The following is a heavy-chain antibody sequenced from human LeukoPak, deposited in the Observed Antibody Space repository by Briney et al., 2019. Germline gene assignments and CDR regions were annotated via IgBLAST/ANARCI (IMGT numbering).Heavy chain of an antibody. CDR3: ARDRRRFIES. J-gene: IGHJ4*02. V-gene: IGHV1-2*02. CDR2: INPNSGAT. Sequence: ASVKLSCKASGYTFTGYYIHWVRQAPGQGLEWVGWINPNSGATNYAQEFQGRVTMTRDTSISTAYMELSRLRSDDTAVYYCARDRRRFIESWGQGTLVTVSS. CDR1: GYTFTGYY.